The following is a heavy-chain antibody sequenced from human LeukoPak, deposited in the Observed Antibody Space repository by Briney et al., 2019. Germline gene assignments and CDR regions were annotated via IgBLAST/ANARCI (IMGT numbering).Heavy chain of an antibody. J-gene: IGHJ2*01. D-gene: IGHD3-22*01. V-gene: IGHV3-53*01. Sequence: PGGSLRLSCAASGFTVSSNYMSWVRQAPGKGLEWVSVIYSGGSTYYADSVKGRFTISRDNSKNTLYLQMNSLRAEDTAVYYCARDYYDSSGSWYFDLWGRGTLVTVSS. CDR2: IYSGGST. CDR3: ARDYYDSSGSWYFDL. CDR1: GFTVSSNY.